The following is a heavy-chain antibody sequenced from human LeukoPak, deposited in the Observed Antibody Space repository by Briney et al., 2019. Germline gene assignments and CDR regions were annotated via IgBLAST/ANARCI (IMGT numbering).Heavy chain of an antibody. CDR2: ISGRVDSE. J-gene: IGHJ4*02. V-gene: IGHV3-21*06. Sequence: GGSLRLSCITSGFTFSTHTMNWLRQAPGKGLEWVSSISGRVDSEFYADSVKGRFIISRDTAKNSVYLQMNSLRAEDTAVYFCARDRVGSGTYSDYWGQGTLVTVSS. D-gene: IGHD1-26*01. CDR1: GFTFSTHT. CDR3: ARDRVGSGTYSDY.